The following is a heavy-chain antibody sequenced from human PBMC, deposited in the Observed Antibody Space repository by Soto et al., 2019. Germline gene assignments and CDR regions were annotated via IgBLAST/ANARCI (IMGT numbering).Heavy chain of an antibody. CDR2: ISSSSSTI. J-gene: IGHJ6*02. CDR3: ARGLKDIVVVPAAPNHDRPSQPRFYYYGMDV. Sequence: GGSLRLSCAASGFTFSSYSMNWVRQAPGKGLEWVSYISSSSSTIYYADSVKGRFTISRDNAKNSLYLQMNSLRDEDTAVYYCARGLKDIVVVPAAPNHDRPSQPRFYYYGMDVWGQGTTVTVSS. V-gene: IGHV3-48*02. CDR1: GFTFSSYS. D-gene: IGHD2-2*01.